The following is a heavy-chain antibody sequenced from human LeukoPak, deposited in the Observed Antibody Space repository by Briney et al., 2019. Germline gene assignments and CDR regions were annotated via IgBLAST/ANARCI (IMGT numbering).Heavy chain of an antibody. CDR3: ARVGDSGNFIDY. D-gene: IGHD4-23*01. CDR2: NT. Sequence: GASVKVSCKASGYTFTNYDITWVRQAPGQGLEWMGWNTNYAQKHQGRVTMTTDTSTSTAFMELMSLRSDDTAVYYCARVGDSGNFIDYWGQGTLVTVSS. J-gene: IGHJ4*02. V-gene: IGHV1-18*01. CDR1: GYTFTNYD.